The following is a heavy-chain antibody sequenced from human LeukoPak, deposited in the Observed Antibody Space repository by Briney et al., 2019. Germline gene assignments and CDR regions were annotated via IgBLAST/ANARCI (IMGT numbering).Heavy chain of an antibody. Sequence: TASETLSLTCTVSGGSISSSSYYWGWIRQPPGKGLEWIGSIYYSGSTYYNPSLKSRVTISVDTSKNQFSLKLSSVTAADTAVYYCASQDYDSSGYYPITYFDYWGQGTLVTVSS. CDR3: ASQDYDSSGYYPITYFDY. D-gene: IGHD3-22*01. J-gene: IGHJ4*02. CDR2: IYYSGST. CDR1: GGSISSSSYY. V-gene: IGHV4-39*01.